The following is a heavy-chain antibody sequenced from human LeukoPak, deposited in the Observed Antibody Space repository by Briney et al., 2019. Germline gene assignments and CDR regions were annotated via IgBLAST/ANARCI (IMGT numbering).Heavy chain of an antibody. CDR3: ARDRRYYGSGSYSYFDY. V-gene: IGHV4-61*02. CDR1: GGSISSGGYY. CDR2: IDTSGST. D-gene: IGHD3-10*01. Sequence: SQTLSLTCTVSGGSISSGGYYWSWIRQPAGKGLEWIGRIDTSGSTNYNPSLKSRVTMSVDTSKNQFSLKLSSVTAADTAVYYCARDRRYYGSGSYSYFDYWGQGTLVTVSS. J-gene: IGHJ4*02.